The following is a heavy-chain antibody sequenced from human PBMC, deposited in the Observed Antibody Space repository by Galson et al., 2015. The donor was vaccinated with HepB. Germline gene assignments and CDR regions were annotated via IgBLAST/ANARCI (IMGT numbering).Heavy chain of an antibody. CDR3: ARHGGPHYYDVSGYYL. Sequence: QSGAEVKKPGESLRISCKGSGYSFTSYWISWVRQMPGKGLEWMGRIDPSDSYTNYSPSFQGHVTISADKSISTAYLQWSSLKASDTAMYYCARHGGPHYYDVSGYYLWGQGTLVTVAS. CDR1: GYSFTSYW. V-gene: IGHV5-10-1*01. CDR2: IDPSDSYT. J-gene: IGHJ5*02. D-gene: IGHD3-22*01.